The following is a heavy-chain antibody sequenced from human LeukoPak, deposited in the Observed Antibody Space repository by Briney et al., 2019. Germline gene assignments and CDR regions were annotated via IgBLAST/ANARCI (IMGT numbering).Heavy chain of an antibody. J-gene: IGHJ4*02. CDR2: ISGNGGST. Sequence: GGSLRLSCAASRFTFDNYAMSWVRQAPGKGLEWVSAISGNGGSTYYADSVKGRFTISRDNSKSTLYLQMNSLRAEDTAVYYCASRAKYSTTWAFDYWGQGTLVTVSS. CDR3: ASRAKYSTTWAFDY. D-gene: IGHD6-6*01. V-gene: IGHV3-23*01. CDR1: RFTFDNYA.